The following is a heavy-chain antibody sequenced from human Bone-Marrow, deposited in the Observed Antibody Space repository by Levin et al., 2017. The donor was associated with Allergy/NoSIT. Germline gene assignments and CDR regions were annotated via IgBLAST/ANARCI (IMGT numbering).Heavy chain of an antibody. CDR1: GFTFDDYA. D-gene: IGHD2-15*01. CDR2: ISWNSGSR. J-gene: IGHJ4*02. Sequence: GGSLRLSCAASGFTFDDYAMHWVRQAPGKGLEWVSGISWNSGSRCYADSVKGRFTIPRDNAKKSLYLQMDSLRPEDTALYYCARDKSAATPYYLDDWGQGTLVTVSS. V-gene: IGHV3-9*01. CDR3: ARDKSAATPYYLDD.